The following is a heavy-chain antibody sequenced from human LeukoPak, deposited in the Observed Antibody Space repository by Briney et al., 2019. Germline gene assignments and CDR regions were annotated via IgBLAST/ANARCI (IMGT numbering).Heavy chain of an antibody. CDR1: GFTFSSYW. J-gene: IGHJ6*03. D-gene: IGHD5-18*01. Sequence: GGSLRLSCAASGFTFSSYWMSWVRQAPGKGLEWVANIKQDGSEKYSVDSVKGRFTISRDNAKNSLYLQMNSLRTEDTAVYYCARDVRGSVTSYFYYYMDVWGKGSTVTVSS. CDR3: ARDVRGSVTSYFYYYMDV. V-gene: IGHV3-7*01. CDR2: IKQDGSEK.